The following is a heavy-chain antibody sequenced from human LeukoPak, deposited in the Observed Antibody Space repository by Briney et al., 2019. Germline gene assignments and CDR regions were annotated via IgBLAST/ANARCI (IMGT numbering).Heavy chain of an antibody. J-gene: IGHJ3*02. CDR1: GFTFSSYA. V-gene: IGHV3-23*01. D-gene: IGHD2-2*01. CDR2: ISGSGGST. Sequence: PGRSLRLSCAASGFTFSSYAMSWVRQAPGKGLEWVSAISGSGGSTYYADSVKGRFTISRDNSKNTLYLQMNSLRAEDTAVYYCASPFVGLGYCSSTSCSGYAFDIWGQGTMVTVSS. CDR3: ASPFVGLGYCSSTSCSGYAFDI.